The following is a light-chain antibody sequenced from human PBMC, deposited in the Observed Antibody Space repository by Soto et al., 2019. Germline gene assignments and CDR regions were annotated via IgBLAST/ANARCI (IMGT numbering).Light chain of an antibody. CDR3: PPYDNWVT. CDR1: QSVKTN. J-gene: IGKJ3*01. CDR2: GAS. V-gene: IGKV3-15*01. Sequence: VVMTQSPGTLSVSPGESATLSCRASQSVKTNLAWYQQKVGQAPRLLIYGASTRAAGIPARFSASGSGTDFPLTISSLQSEAFAVYYCPPYDNWVTFGPGTKVDFK.